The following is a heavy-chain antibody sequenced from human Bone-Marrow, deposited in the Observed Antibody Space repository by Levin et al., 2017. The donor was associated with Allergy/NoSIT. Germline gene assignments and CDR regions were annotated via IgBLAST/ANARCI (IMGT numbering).Heavy chain of an antibody. J-gene: IGHJ5*02. Sequence: LRLSCTVSGASIRSGAYYWSWVRQPPGQGLEWIGYIYYNGSTYFNPSLKSRVSISVDTSKNQFSLKLSSVTAADTADYYCARVLAGFDGSAMASASWGRGSLVTVSS. V-gene: IGHV4-31*03. D-gene: IGHD3-10*01. CDR3: ARVLAGFDGSAMASAS. CDR2: IYYNGST. CDR1: GASIRSGAYY.